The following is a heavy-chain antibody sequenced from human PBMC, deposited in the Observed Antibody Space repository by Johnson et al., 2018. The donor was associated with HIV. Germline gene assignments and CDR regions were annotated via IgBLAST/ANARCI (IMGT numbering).Heavy chain of an antibody. V-gene: IGHV3-30*18. J-gene: IGHJ3*02. CDR3: AKGIVVGVRAFDI. CDR1: GFTFSSYG. CDR2: SAYDGSNT. Sequence: QMLLVESGGGVVQPGRSLRLSCAASGFTFSSYGMHWVRQAPGKGLEWVAVSAYDGSNTSYADSVQGRFTISRDNSKNTLYLQMNSLRAEDTAVYYWAKGIVVGVRAFDIWGQGTMVTVSS. D-gene: IGHD3-22*01.